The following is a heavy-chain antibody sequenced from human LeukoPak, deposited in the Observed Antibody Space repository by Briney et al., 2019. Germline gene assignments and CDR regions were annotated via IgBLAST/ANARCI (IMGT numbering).Heavy chain of an antibody. CDR2: INVDGSET. CDR3: ARSPSSPVDNY. D-gene: IGHD3-9*01. J-gene: IGHJ4*02. CDR1: GFPFSDHW. V-gene: IGHV3-7*01. Sequence: GGSLRLSCAASGFPFSDHWMNWVRQAPGKGLEWVANINVDGSETYYIESVKGRFTISRDNAKNTLYLQLDSLRDEDTAVYYCARSPSSPVDNYWGQGTLVIVSS.